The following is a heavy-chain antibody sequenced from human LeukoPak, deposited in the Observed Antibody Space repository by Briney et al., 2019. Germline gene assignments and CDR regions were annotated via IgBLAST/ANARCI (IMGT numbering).Heavy chain of an antibody. D-gene: IGHD4-17*01. J-gene: IGHJ4*02. CDR2: MSNSGENT. Sequence: GGSLRLSCAASGFTFSSYSMQWVRQTPGKGLEWVGIMSNSGENTFYGEAVKGRFTISRDNSQNTLYLQMNSLRPEDTAVYYCAKGGASVTRYVDSWGQGILVTVSS. CDR3: AKGGASVTRYVDS. CDR1: GFTFSSYS. V-gene: IGHV3-30*18.